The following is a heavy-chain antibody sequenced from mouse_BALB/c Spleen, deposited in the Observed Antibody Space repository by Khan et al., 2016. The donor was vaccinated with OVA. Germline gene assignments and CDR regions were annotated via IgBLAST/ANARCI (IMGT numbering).Heavy chain of an antibody. J-gene: IGHJ3*01. CDR3: ASHVTGSFAY. CDR2: ISSAGDYT. CDR1: GFTFSTYS. Sequence: EVELVESGGDLVRPGGSLKLSCSASGFTFSTYSMSWVRQTPDKRLEWVATISSAGDYTFFQDSVKGRFTISRDNARNTLYLQMSSLRSEDTAMYYCASHVTGSFAYWGQGTLVTVSA. D-gene: IGHD4-1*01. V-gene: IGHV5-6*01.